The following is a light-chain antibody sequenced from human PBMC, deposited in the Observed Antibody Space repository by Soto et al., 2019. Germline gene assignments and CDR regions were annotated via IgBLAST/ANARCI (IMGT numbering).Light chain of an antibody. CDR3: QQYDSYSRT. Sequence: DIQMTQSPSTLSTSVGDRVTITCRASQSISSWLARYQQKPGQAPKLLIYKASNLKDGVPSRFSGSGSGTEFTLTISSLQPDDFATYYCQQYDSYSRTFGQGTKVEIK. V-gene: IGKV1-5*03. CDR2: KAS. J-gene: IGKJ1*01. CDR1: QSISSW.